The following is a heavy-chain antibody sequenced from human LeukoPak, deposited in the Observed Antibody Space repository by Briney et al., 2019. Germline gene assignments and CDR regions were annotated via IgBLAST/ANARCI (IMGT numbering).Heavy chain of an antibody. CDR1: GFTFSSYA. V-gene: IGHV3-30*04. J-gene: IGHJ4*02. CDR3: ARDPIAAAGSLHFDY. CDR2: ISYDGSNK. D-gene: IGHD6-13*01. Sequence: GGSLRLSRAASGFTFSSYAMHWVRQAPGKGLEWVAVISYDGSNKYYADSVKGRFTISRDNSKNTLYLQMNSLRAEDTAVYYCARDPIAAAGSLHFDYWGRGTLVTVSS.